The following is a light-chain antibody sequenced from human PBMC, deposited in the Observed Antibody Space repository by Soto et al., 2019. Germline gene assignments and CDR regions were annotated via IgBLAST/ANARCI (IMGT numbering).Light chain of an antibody. V-gene: IGKV3-20*01. CDR3: QQYGSSPGT. CDR1: QSVSSSY. Sequence: DIVLTQSPGTLSLSPGETGTLSCRASQSVSSSYLAWYQQKPGQAPRLLIYGASSRATGIPDRFSGSGSGTDFTLTISRLEPEDFAVYSCQQYGSSPGTFGQGTKLEI. CDR2: GAS. J-gene: IGKJ2*01.